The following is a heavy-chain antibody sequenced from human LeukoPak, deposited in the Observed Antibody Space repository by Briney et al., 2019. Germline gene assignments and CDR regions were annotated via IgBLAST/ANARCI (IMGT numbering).Heavy chain of an antibody. CDR2: IYYSGST. D-gene: IGHD3-22*01. CDR3: ARDRYYYDSSGYYSIRFDY. J-gene: IGHJ4*02. CDR1: GGSISSGSYY. Sequence: PSETLSLTCTVSGGSISSGSYYWSWIRQPAGKGLEWIGRIYYSGSTYYNPSLKSRVTISVDTSKNQFSLKLSSVTAADTAVYYCARDRYYYDSSGYYSIRFDYWGQGTLVTVSS. V-gene: IGHV4-61*02.